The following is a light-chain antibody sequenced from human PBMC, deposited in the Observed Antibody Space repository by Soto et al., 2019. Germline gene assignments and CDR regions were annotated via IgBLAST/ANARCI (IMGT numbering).Light chain of an antibody. Sequence: VVTLSPATLSVFPGETATLSCRASQSVSSDLAWYQQRPGQAPRLLIYGASTRATGIPARFRGSGSGTEFRLTISSLQSEDFATYYCQQYNTWHPKMAFGRGTKVEIK. CDR1: QSVSSD. CDR2: GAS. V-gene: IGKV3-15*01. CDR3: QQYNTWHPKMA. J-gene: IGKJ1*01.